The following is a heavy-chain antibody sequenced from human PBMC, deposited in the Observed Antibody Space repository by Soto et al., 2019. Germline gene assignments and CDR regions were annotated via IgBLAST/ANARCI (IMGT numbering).Heavy chain of an antibody. J-gene: IGHJ6*02. CDR3: AKDGLARWYKWNLPHYGTYA. CDR1: GDSVSSNSAA. V-gene: IGHV6-1*01. Sequence: PSQTLSLTCAISGDSVSSNSAAWNWIRQSPSRGLEWLGRTYYRSKWYNDYAVSVKSRITINPDTSKNQFSLQLNSVTPEDTAVYYCAKDGLARWYKWNLPHYGTYACGQGSTVTVSS. D-gene: IGHD1-20*01. CDR2: TYYRSKWYN.